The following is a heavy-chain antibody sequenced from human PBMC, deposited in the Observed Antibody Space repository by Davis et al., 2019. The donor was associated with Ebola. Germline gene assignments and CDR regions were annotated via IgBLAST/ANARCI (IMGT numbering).Heavy chain of an antibody. CDR1: EFTFSGYA. Sequence: GGSLRLSCAASEFTFSGYAMSWVRQAPGKGLEWVANIKQDGSEKYYVNSVKGRFIISRDNAKNSLYLQMNSLRAEDTAVYYCARDLGMGRRVDAFDIWGQGTMVTVSS. CDR2: IKQDGSEK. V-gene: IGHV3-7*01. D-gene: IGHD7-27*01. J-gene: IGHJ3*02. CDR3: ARDLGMGRRVDAFDI.